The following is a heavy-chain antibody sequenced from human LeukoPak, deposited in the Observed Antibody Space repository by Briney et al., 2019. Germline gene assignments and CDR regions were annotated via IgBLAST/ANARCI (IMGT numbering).Heavy chain of an antibody. Sequence: GSLRLSCAASGFTISSYSMNWVRQAPGKGLEWVSPISSSSSYIYYADSVKGRFTISRDNAKNSLYLQMNSLRAEDTAVYYCASVLVGYYYDSSGTTWGQGTLVTISS. J-gene: IGHJ5*02. V-gene: IGHV3-21*01. CDR1: GFTISSYS. D-gene: IGHD3-22*01. CDR3: ASVLVGYYYDSSGTT. CDR2: ISSSSSYI.